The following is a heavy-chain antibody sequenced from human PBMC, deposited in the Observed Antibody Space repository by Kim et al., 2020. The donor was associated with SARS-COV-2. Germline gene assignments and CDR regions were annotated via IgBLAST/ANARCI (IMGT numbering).Heavy chain of an antibody. D-gene: IGHD6-13*01. CDR3: ARTLPASSSWYQDFDY. Sequence: SETLSLTCTVSGGSISSSSYYWGWIRQPPGKGLEWIGSIYYSGSTYYNPSLKSRVTISVDTSKNQFSLKLSSVTAADTAVYYCARTLPASSSWYQDFDY. V-gene: IGHV4-39*07. CDR2: IYYSGST. J-gene: IGHJ4*01. CDR1: GGSISSSSYY.